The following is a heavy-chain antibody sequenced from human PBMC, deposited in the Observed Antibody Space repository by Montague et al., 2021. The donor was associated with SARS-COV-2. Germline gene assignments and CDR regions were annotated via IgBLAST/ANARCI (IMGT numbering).Heavy chain of an antibody. CDR2: TYYRSKWYN. CDR1: GDSVSSNSAT. V-gene: IGHV6-1*01. Sequence: CAISGDSVSSNSATWNWVRLSPSRGLELLGRTYYRSKWYNDYAVXVRGRVTINPDTSKNQFSLQLNSVTPEDTAIYYCTSGREGNYNVMDVWGQGTTVTVSS. J-gene: IGHJ6*02. CDR3: TSGREGNYNVMDV. D-gene: IGHD1-1*01.